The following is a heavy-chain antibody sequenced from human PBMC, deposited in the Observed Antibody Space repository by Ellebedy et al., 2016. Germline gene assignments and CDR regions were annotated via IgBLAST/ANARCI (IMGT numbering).Heavy chain of an antibody. CDR1: GGTFSSYA. CDR2: IIPIFGTA. D-gene: IGHD5-24*01. Sequence: SVKVSCXASGGTFSSYAISWVRQAPGQGLEWMGGIIPIFGTANYAQKFQGRVTIIADESTSTAYMELSSLRSEDTAVYYCARDLYRRDGYNPNSYYMDVWGKGTTVTVSS. V-gene: IGHV1-69*13. J-gene: IGHJ6*03. CDR3: ARDLYRRDGYNPNSYYMDV.